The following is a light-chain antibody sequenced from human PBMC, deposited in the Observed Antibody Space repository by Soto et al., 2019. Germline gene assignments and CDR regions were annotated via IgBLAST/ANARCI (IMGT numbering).Light chain of an antibody. CDR3: QQRNNWPWT. V-gene: IGKV3-11*01. CDR1: QSVSNY. J-gene: IGKJ1*01. Sequence: EVVLTQSPATLSLSPGERATLSCRASQSVSNYLAWYQHKPGQAPRLLIYDASNRATGIPARFSGSGSGTDFTLTISSLEPEDFVVYYCQQRNNWPWTFGQGTKVEIK. CDR2: DAS.